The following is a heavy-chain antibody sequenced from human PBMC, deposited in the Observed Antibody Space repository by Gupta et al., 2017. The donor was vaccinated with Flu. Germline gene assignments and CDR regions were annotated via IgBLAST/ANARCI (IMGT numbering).Heavy chain of an antibody. V-gene: IGHV1-69*06. J-gene: IGHJ6*03. CDR3: ARDRRHYSNTRGYYYYYMDV. D-gene: IGHD4-4*01. Sequence: LEWMGGIIPIFGTANYAQKFQGRVTITADKSTSTAYMELSSLRSEDTAVYYCARDRRHYSNTRGYYYYYMDVWGKGTTVTVSS. CDR2: IIPIFGTA.